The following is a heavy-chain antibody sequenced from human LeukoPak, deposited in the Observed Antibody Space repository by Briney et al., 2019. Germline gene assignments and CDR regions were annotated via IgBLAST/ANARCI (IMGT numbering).Heavy chain of an antibody. CDR2: IYYSGST. J-gene: IGHJ2*01. CDR3: ARWETWGIAVAGIRSRYFDL. CDR1: GGSISSGGYY. Sequence: SQTLSLTCTVSGGSISSGGYYWSWIRQHPGKGLEWIGYIYYSGSTYYNPSLKSRVTISVDTSKNQFSLKLSSVTAADTAVYYCARWETWGIAVAGIRSRYFDLWGRGTLVTVSS. V-gene: IGHV4-31*03. D-gene: IGHD6-19*01.